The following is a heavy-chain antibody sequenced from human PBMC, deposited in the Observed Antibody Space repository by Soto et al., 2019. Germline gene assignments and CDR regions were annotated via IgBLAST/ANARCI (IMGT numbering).Heavy chain of an antibody. CDR1: GYTFSNYG. Sequence: QVQLVQSGGEVKRPGASVKVSCKTSGYTFSNYGITWVRQAPGQPLEWLGWISIYSAGTNYAQKFPGRASMTTDTSTTTAYMDLRSLRSDDTAVYYCAIVVPGAEAWFGPWGQGTMVTVSS. D-gene: IGHD2-2*01. CDR3: AIVVPGAEAWFGP. J-gene: IGHJ5*02. V-gene: IGHV1-18*01. CDR2: ISIYSAGT.